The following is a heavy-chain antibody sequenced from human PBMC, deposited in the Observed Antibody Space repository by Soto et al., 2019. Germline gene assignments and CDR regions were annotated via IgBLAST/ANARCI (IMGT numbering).Heavy chain of an antibody. J-gene: IGHJ3*01. V-gene: IGHV1-46*01. CDR2: INPSGGST. CDR3: AKTRQYRSSSVSAFDL. D-gene: IGHD6-6*01. Sequence: ASVRVSCKASRYTFTSYYTHWVRQAPGQGLEWMGIINPSGGSTSYAQKFQGRVTMTSDTSTSTVYMELSSLRSEDTAVYYCAKTRQYRSSSVSAFDLWGQGTMVIVSS. CDR1: RYTFTSYY.